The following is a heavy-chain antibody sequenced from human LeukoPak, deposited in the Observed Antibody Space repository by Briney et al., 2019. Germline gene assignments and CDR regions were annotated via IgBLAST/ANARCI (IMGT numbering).Heavy chain of an antibody. V-gene: IGHV3-30*18. D-gene: IGHD1-26*01. CDR3: AKDGWELPSGAFDI. CDR1: GFTFSSYG. Sequence: GGSLRLSCAASGFTFSSYGMHWVRQAPGKGLEWVAVISYDGSNKYYADSVKGRFTISRDNSKNTLYLQMNSLRAEDTAVYYCAKDGWELPSGAFDIWGQGTMVTVSS. CDR2: ISYDGSNK. J-gene: IGHJ3*02.